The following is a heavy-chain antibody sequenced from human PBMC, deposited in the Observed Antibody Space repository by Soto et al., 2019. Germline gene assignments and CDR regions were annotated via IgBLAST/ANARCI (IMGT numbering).Heavy chain of an antibody. CDR1: GGSISSSSYY. CDR2: IFYSGST. CDR3: ARLKYNYGMDV. J-gene: IGHJ6*02. D-gene: IGHD6-6*01. V-gene: IGHV4-39*01. Sequence: SETLSLTCTVSGGSISSSSYYWGWIRQPPGKGLEWIGSIFYSGSTYYNPSLKSRVTISVDTSKNQFSLKLSSVTAADTAVYYCARLKYNYGMDVWGQGTTVT.